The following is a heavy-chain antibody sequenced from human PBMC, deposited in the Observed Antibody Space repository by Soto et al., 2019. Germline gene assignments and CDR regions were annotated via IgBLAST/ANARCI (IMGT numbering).Heavy chain of an antibody. D-gene: IGHD3-22*01. V-gene: IGHV1-18*04. CDR1: GYTFTSYG. Sequence: GASVKVSCKASGYTFTSYGISWVRQAPGQGLEWMGWISAYNGNTNYAQKLQGRVTMTTDTSTSTAYMELRSLRSDDTAVYYCARLYYYDSSGYCDYWGQGTLVTVSS. CDR3: ARLYYYDSSGYCDY. J-gene: IGHJ4*02. CDR2: ISAYNGNT.